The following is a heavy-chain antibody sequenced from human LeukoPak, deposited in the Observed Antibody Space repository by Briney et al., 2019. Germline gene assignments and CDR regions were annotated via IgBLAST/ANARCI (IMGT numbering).Heavy chain of an antibody. J-gene: IGHJ6*03. CDR3: AKDFRYYDSPYYYYYMGV. CDR2: ISSSSSTI. CDR1: GSTFSSYS. D-gene: IGHD3-3*01. Sequence: PGGSLRLSCAASGSTFSSYSMNWVRQAPGKGLEWVSYISSSSSTIYYADSVKGRFTISRDNSKNTLYLQMNSLRAEDTAVYYCAKDFRYYDSPYYYYYMGVWGKGTTVTISS. V-gene: IGHV3-48*01.